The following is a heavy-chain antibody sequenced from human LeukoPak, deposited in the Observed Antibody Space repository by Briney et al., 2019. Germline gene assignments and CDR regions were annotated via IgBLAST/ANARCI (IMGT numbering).Heavy chain of an antibody. Sequence: GGSLRLSCAASGFTFSNYVMSWVRQAPGKGLEWVSDISGSGGSTHYADSVKGRFTISRENSQNTLYLQMNSLRAEDTAVYYCAKFGSGAAGRSFDYWGQGTLVTVSS. CDR3: AKFGSGAAGRSFDY. CDR1: GFTFSNYV. CDR2: ISGSGGST. D-gene: IGHD6-13*01. V-gene: IGHV3-23*01. J-gene: IGHJ4*02.